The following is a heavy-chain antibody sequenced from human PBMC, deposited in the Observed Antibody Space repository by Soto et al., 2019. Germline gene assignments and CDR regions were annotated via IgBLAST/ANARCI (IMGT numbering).Heavy chain of an antibody. V-gene: IGHV4-39*01. CDR3: ARHVYGSGSYYRRPFDS. J-gene: IGHJ4*02. Sequence: QVQLQESGPGLVKPSETLSLTCTVSGASISSSSSFWDWIRQPPGKGPEWIGSVYYSGTTYYNPSLKSRVATSVDTSKDQFTLKLTSGTAADTVAYYCARHVYGSGSYYRRPFDSWGQGTLVTVSS. CDR2: VYYSGTT. D-gene: IGHD3-10*01. CDR1: GASISSSSSF.